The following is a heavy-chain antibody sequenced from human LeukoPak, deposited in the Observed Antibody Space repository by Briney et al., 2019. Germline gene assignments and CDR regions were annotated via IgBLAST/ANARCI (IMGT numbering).Heavy chain of an antibody. Sequence: GGSLRLSCAASGFTFSSYSMNWVRQAPGKGLEWVSSISSSSSYIYYADSVKGRFTISRDNAKNSLYLQMNSLRAEDTAVYYCARDPTYYYDSSGFDDYRGQGTLVTVSS. J-gene: IGHJ4*02. CDR2: ISSSSSYI. CDR1: GFTFSSYS. CDR3: ARDPTYYYDSSGFDDY. V-gene: IGHV3-21*01. D-gene: IGHD3-22*01.